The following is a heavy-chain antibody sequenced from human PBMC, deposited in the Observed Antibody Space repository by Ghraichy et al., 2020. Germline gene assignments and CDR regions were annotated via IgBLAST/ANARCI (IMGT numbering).Heavy chain of an antibody. V-gene: IGHV4-4*09. CDR1: GGSISRYY. CDR3: ARDTLSLSI. Sequence: ESLNISCTVSGGSISRYYWTWIRQPPGKGLEWIGNTYTNYNPSLESRVTISEDTSKNQVSLKLSSVTAADTAVYYCARDTLSLSIWGQGTLVTVSS. CDR2: TYT. D-gene: IGHD2/OR15-2a*01. J-gene: IGHJ4*02.